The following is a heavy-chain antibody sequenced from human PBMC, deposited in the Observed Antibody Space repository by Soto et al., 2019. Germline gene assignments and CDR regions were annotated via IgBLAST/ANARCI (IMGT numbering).Heavy chain of an antibody. V-gene: IGHV3-30*18. D-gene: IGHD2-2*01. CDR3: AKDPYCSSTSCHLNETEYFQH. CDR2: ISYDGSNK. Sequence: GGSLRLSCAASGFTFSSYGMHWVRQAPGKGLEWVAVISYDGSNKYYADSVKGRFTISRDNSKNTLYLQMNSLRAEDTAVYYCAKDPYCSSTSCHLNETEYFQHWGQGTLVTVSS. CDR1: GFTFSSYG. J-gene: IGHJ1*01.